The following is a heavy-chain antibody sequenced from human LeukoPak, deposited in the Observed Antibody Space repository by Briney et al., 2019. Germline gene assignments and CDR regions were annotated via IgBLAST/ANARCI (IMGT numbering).Heavy chain of an antibody. V-gene: IGHV4-59*01. CDR2: IHYSGYT. CDR3: ARTTMVRGTYYMDV. J-gene: IGHJ6*03. Sequence: SETLSLTCTVSGGPITSYYWSWIRQPPGKGLEWIGCIHYSGYTNYNPSLKSRVTISVDTSKNHFSLKLSSVTAADTAVYYCARTTMVRGTYYMDVWGKGTTVTISS. D-gene: IGHD3-10*01. CDR1: GGPITSYY.